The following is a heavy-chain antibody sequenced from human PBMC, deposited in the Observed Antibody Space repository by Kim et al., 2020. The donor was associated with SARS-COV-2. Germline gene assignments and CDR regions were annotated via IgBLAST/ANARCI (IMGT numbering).Heavy chain of an antibody. CDR3: ARVDVVVPAATVRYYYYYGMDV. CDR1: GFTFSSYS. D-gene: IGHD2-2*01. V-gene: IGHV3-48*02. J-gene: IGHJ6*02. Sequence: GGSLRLSCAASGFTFSSYSMNWVRQAPGKGLEWVSYISSSSSTIYYADSVKGRFTISRDNAKNSLYLQMNSLRDEDTAVYYCARVDVVVPAATVRYYYYYGMDVWGQGTTVTVSS. CDR2: ISSSSSTI.